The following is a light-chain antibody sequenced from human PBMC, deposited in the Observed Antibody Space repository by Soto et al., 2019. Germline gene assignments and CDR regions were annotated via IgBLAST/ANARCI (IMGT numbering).Light chain of an antibody. V-gene: IGLV2-14*01. CDR1: SSDVGGYKY. CDR3: SSYTSSVTLV. Sequence: QSALTQPRSVSGSPGQSVTISCTGTSSDVGGYKYVSWYQQHPGKAPKLMIYEVSNRPSGVSSRFSGSKSGNTASLTISGLQAEDEADYYCSSYTSSVTLVFGGGTKLTVL. CDR2: EVS. J-gene: IGLJ2*01.